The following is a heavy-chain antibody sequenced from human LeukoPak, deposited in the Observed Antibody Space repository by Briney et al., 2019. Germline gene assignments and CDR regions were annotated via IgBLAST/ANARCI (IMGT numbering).Heavy chain of an antibody. J-gene: IGHJ5*02. Sequence: PSETLSLTCTVSGGSISSYYWSWIRQPPGKGLEWIGYIYYSGSTSYNPSLKSRVTISVDTSKNQFSLKLSSVTAADTAVYYCARHRYYYDGSGYYYQPWGQGTLVTVSS. D-gene: IGHD3-22*01. CDR3: ARHRYYYDGSGYYYQP. CDR2: IYYSGST. CDR1: GGSISSYY. V-gene: IGHV4-59*01.